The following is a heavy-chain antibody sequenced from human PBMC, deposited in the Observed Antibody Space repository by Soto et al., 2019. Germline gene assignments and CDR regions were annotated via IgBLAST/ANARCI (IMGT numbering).Heavy chain of an antibody. J-gene: IGHJ4*02. CDR3: AKDRATAIDY. CDR2: ISYDGSNK. Sequence: GGSLRLSCAASGFTFSSYGMHWVRQAPGKGLEWVAVISYDGSNKYYADSVKGRFTISRDNSKNTLYLQMNSLRAEDTAVYYCAKDRATAIDYWGQGTLVTVSS. D-gene: IGHD5-12*01. CDR1: GFTFSSYG. V-gene: IGHV3-30*18.